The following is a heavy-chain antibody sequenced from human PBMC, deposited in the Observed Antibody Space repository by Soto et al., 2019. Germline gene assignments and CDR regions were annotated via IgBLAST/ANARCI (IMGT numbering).Heavy chain of an antibody. CDR1: GFTFTTYA. CDR3: ARECSGGGCYGMDV. CDR2: ISYDGSNK. V-gene: IGHV3-30-3*01. J-gene: IGHJ6*02. D-gene: IGHD2-15*01. Sequence: PGGSLRLSCEASGFTFTTYAMHWVRQAPGKGLEWVAVISYDGSNKYYADAVKGRFTISRDNSKNTVYLQMNSLRGEDTAVYYCARECSGGGCYGMDVWGQGTTVAVSS.